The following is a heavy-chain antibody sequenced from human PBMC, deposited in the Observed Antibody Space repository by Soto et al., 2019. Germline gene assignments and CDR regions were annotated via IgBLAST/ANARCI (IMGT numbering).Heavy chain of an antibody. V-gene: IGHV3-74*01. D-gene: IGHD2-21*02. CDR2: ITSDGKSK. CDR1: GFNFSNHW. J-gene: IGHJ5*02. CDR3: ARESGDWPLNWFDP. Sequence: GGSLRLSCAASGFNFSNHWMHWVRQRPAEGLVWISRITSDGKSKAYAESVKGRFAISRDNAKNTLYLQMNGLTAEDTAVYYCARESGDWPLNWFDPWGQGTLVTVSS.